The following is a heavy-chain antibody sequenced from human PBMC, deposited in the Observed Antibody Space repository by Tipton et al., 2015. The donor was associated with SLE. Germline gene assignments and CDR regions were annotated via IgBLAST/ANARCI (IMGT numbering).Heavy chain of an antibody. V-gene: IGHV4-39*07. CDR3: ARGLWESGSWYYFDK. Sequence: TLSLTCTVSGGSISTYNYYWAWIRQPPGKGLEWIGSISYTGATYYSPSLKSRVTISVDTSKDQFSLQLTSVTAADTAVYYCARGLWESGSWYYFDKWGQGTLVTVSS. CDR1: GGSISTYNYY. J-gene: IGHJ4*02. CDR2: ISYTGAT. D-gene: IGHD3-16*01.